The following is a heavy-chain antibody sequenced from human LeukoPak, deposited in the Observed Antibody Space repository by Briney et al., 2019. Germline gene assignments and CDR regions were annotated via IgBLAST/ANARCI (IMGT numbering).Heavy chain of an antibody. CDR2: IHSGGNT. D-gene: IGHD2-21*02. CDR1: GFAVSSNY. CDR3: AREQDGYCGGDCYYYYGMDV. V-gene: IGHV3-66*01. Sequence: GGSLRLSCTASGFAVSSNYINWVRQAPGKGLEWVSVIHSGGNTYYAHSVKDRFTISRDNSKNTVYLQMNSLRAEDTALYYCAREQDGYCGGDCYYYYGMDVWGQGTTVTVSS. J-gene: IGHJ6*02.